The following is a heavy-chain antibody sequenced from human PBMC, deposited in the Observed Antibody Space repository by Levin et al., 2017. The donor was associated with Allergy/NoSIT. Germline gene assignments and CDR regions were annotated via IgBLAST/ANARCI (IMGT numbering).Heavy chain of an antibody. D-gene: IGHD6-13*01. Sequence: GGSLRLSCAASGFTFSSYAMSWVRQAPGKGLEWVSAISGSGGSTYYADSVKGRFTISRDNSKNTLYLQMNSLRAEDTAVYYCAKDFPYIAAADHYYGMDVWGQGTTVTVSS. J-gene: IGHJ6*02. V-gene: IGHV3-23*01. CDR3: AKDFPYIAAADHYYGMDV. CDR1: GFTFSSYA. CDR2: ISGSGGST.